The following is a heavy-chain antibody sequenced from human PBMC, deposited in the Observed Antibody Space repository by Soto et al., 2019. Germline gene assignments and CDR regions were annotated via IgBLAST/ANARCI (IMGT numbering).Heavy chain of an antibody. Sequence: QVQLVQSGAEVKKPGSSVKVSCKASGGTFSSYTISWVRQAPGQGLEWMGRIIPILGIANYAQKFQGRVTITADKSTSTAYMELSSLRSEDTAVYYCARAYCSSTSCPAPFDYWGQGTLFTVSS. J-gene: IGHJ4*02. V-gene: IGHV1-69*02. D-gene: IGHD2-2*01. CDR3: ARAYCSSTSCPAPFDY. CDR1: GGTFSSYT. CDR2: IIPILGIA.